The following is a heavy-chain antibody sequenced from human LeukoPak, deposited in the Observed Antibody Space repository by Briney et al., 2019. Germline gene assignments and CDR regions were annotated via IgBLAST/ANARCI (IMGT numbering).Heavy chain of an antibody. J-gene: IGHJ4*02. CDR3: ARVSRTPVGATLHYFDY. CDR1: GGSISSSSYY. Sequence: SETLSLTCTVSGGSISSSSYYWGWIRQPPGKGLEWIGEINHSGSTKYNPSLKSRVTISVDTSKNQFSLKLSSVTAADTAVYYCARVSRTPVGATLHYFDYWGQGTLVTVSS. V-gene: IGHV4-39*07. CDR2: INHSGST. D-gene: IGHD1-26*01.